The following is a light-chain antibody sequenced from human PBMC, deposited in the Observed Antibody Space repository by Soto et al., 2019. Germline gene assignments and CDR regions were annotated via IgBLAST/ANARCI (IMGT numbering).Light chain of an antibody. CDR1: SSDVGGYNH. CDR3: CSYTSLSTVV. Sequence: QSVLTQPASVSGSPGQSITISCTGTSSDVGGYNHVSWYQHSPGKAPKLILFAVSDRPSGVSHRFSGSKSGNTASLTISGLQADDEADSYCCSYTSLSTVVFGGGTKLTVL. J-gene: IGLJ2*01. CDR2: AVS. V-gene: IGLV2-14*01.